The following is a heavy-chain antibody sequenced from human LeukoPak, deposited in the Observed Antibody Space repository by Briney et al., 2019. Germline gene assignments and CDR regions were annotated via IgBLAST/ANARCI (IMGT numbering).Heavy chain of an antibody. CDR2: ISGRGDET. CDR1: GFTFMSYA. J-gene: IGHJ3*02. CDR3: AKAFREFGSSSYSYFDI. Sequence: GGSLRLSCAASGFTFMSYAMSWVRQAPGKGLEWVSGISGRGDETHYSDSVKGRFTISRDNSKNILYLQMNSLRSEDTAVYYCAKAFREFGSSSYSYFDIWGQGTLVTVSS. V-gene: IGHV3-23*01. D-gene: IGHD6-13*01.